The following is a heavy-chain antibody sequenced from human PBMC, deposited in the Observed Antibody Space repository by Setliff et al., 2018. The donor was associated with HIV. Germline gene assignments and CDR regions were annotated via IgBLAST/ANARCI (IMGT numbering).Heavy chain of an antibody. CDR2: IYFSGST. J-gene: IGHJ1*01. V-gene: IGHV4-59*12. CDR3: ARARRAGSGPKYFQH. Sequence: SETLSLTCSVTGGSIRSYYWSWIRQSPGKGLEWIGYIYFSGSTSYNPSLKSRLTISVDKSKNQFSLRLSSVTAADTAVYYCARARRAGSGPKYFQHWGQGTLVTVSS. CDR1: GGSIRSYY. D-gene: IGHD2-15*01.